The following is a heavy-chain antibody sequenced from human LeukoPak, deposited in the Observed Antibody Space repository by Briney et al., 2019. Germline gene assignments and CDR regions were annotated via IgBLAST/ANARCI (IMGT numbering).Heavy chain of an antibody. D-gene: IGHD1-26*01. CDR3: VKDLSRVGATAHWFDP. V-gene: IGHV3-23*01. CDR2: ISDSGSIT. CDR1: GFTFNSYA. J-gene: IGHJ5*02. Sequence: GGSLRLSCAVSGFTFNSYAMSWVRQAPGKGLEWVSSISDSGSITNCADSVKGRFTMSRDNSKNTLYLQMNSLRAEDTAVYYCVKDLSRVGATAHWFDPWGQGTLVTVSS.